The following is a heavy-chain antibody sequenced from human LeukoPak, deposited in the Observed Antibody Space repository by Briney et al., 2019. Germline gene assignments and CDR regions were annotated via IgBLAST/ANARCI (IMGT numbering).Heavy chain of an antibody. J-gene: IGHJ4*02. CDR2: ISSSSSYI. D-gene: IGHD3-3*01. Sequence: GGSLRLSCAASGFTFSSYSMNWVRQAPGKGLEWVSSISSSSSYIYYADSVKGRFTISRDNAKNSLYLQMNSLGAEDTAVYYCVRDGLWSGYRDYFDYWGQGTLVTVSS. V-gene: IGHV3-21*01. CDR1: GFTFSSYS. CDR3: VRDGLWSGYRDYFDY.